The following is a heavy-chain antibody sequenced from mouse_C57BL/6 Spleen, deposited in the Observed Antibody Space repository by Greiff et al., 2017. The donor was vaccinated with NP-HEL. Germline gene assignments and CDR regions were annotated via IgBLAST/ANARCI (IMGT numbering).Heavy chain of an antibody. Sequence: QVHVKQSGPELVKPGASVKISCKASGYAFSSSWMNWVKQRPGKGLEWIGRIYPGDGDTNYNGKFKGKATLTADKSSSTAYMQLSSLTSEDSAVYFCSIYYGNYWYFDVWGTGTTVTVSS. CDR2: IYPGDGDT. CDR3: SIYYGNYWYFDV. D-gene: IGHD2-1*01. J-gene: IGHJ1*03. CDR1: GYAFSSSW. V-gene: IGHV1-82*01.